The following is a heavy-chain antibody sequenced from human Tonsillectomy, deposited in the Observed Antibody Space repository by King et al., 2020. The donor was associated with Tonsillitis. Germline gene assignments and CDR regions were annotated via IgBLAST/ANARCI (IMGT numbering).Heavy chain of an antibody. D-gene: IGHD3-10*01. V-gene: IGHV1-18*01. Sequence: LVQSGAEVKKPGASVKVSCKASGYTFTSYGISWVRQAPGQGLEWMGWISAYNGNTNYAQKLQGRVTMTTDTSTSTAYMELRSLRSDDTAVYYCARDPLMVRGVIIPNWFDPWGQGTLVTVSS. CDR2: ISAYNGNT. J-gene: IGHJ5*02. CDR3: ARDPLMVRGVIIPNWFDP. CDR1: GYTFTSYG.